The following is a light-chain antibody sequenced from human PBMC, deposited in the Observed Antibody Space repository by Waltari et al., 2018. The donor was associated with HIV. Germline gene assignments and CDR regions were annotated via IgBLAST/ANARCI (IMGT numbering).Light chain of an antibody. Sequence: DIVMIQSPDSLAVPLGERAAIDCKSRQSVLYSSNNKNYLAWCKQKPGQPPKLLINLASTQESGVPDRFIDSGSGADFALTICSRQAEDVALYDWQQYMSTWTFGQGTKVEIK. V-gene: IGKV4-1*01. CDR3: QQYMSTWT. J-gene: IGKJ1*01. CDR2: LAS. CDR1: QSVLYSSNNKNY.